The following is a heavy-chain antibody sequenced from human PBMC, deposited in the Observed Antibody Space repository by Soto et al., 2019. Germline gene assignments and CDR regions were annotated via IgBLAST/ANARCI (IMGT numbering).Heavy chain of an antibody. D-gene: IGHD2-2*02. V-gene: IGHV1-18*01. J-gene: IGHJ6*02. CDR3: ARVGCSSTSCYTLYYYYGMNV. Sequence: QVQLVQSGAEVKKPGASVKVSCKASGYTFTSYGISWVRQAPGQGLEWMGWISANNGTTNYAQKLQGRVTMTTDTTTSTGYMELRSLRFDDTAVYYCARVGCSSTSCYTLYYYYGMNVWGQGTTVTVSS. CDR1: GYTFTSYG. CDR2: ISANNGTT.